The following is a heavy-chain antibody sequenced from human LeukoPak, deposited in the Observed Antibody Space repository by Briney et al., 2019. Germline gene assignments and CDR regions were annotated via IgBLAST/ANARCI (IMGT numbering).Heavy chain of an antibody. Sequence: ASVKVSCKVSGYTLSELSMHWVRQAPGKGLEWMGSFDPEDGETIYAQKFQGRVTMTEDTSTDTAYMELSSLRSEDTAVYYCATASRSHYADYILDYWGQGTLVTVSS. J-gene: IGHJ4*02. V-gene: IGHV1-24*01. CDR2: FDPEDGET. CDR3: ATASRSHYADYILDY. CDR1: GYTLSELS. D-gene: IGHD4-17*01.